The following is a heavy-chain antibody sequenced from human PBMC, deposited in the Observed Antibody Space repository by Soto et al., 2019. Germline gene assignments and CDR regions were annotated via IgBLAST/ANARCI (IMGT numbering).Heavy chain of an antibody. Sequence: SVKVSCKASGGTFSSYAISWVRQAPGQGLEWMGGIIPIFDTANYAQKFQGRVTITADESTSTAYMELSSLRSEDTAVYYCARGLLWPSSSPLGYYGMDVWGQGXTVTVYS. CDR3: ARGLLWPSSSPLGYYGMDV. V-gene: IGHV1-69*13. D-gene: IGHD6-6*01. J-gene: IGHJ6*02. CDR2: IIPIFDTA. CDR1: GGTFSSYA.